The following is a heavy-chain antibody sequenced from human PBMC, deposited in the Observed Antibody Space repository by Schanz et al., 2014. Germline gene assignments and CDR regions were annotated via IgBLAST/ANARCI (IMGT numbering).Heavy chain of an antibody. D-gene: IGHD3-10*01. CDR3: ARGSPENMIRGELDY. CDR1: RYTFNTYG. J-gene: IGHJ4*02. V-gene: IGHV1-46*02. Sequence: GPEVKEPGASVKVSCEASRYTFNTYGLNWVRQAPGQGLEWMGIINPIGGSTTYAQKFRGAVTLTTDTSTDTAYLELTSLRSEDTAVYYCARGSPENMIRGELDYSGQGTLXTVSS. CDR2: INPIGGST.